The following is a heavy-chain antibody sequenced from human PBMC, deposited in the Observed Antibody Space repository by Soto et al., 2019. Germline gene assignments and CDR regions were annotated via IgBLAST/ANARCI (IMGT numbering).Heavy chain of an antibody. CDR1: GGSIYMSGYY. V-gene: IGHV4-39*01. CDR3: GKVLVGATGHTDSDS. Sequence: PSETLSLTCTVSGGSIYMSGYYWGWIRQPPGRGLEWIGNIDYNGVTYSNPSLKSQVTISRDTSKNQFSLKLTSVTAADTALYYCGKVLVGATGHTDSDSWGPGTLVTVSS. D-gene: IGHD2-15*01. J-gene: IGHJ4*02. CDR2: IDYNGVT.